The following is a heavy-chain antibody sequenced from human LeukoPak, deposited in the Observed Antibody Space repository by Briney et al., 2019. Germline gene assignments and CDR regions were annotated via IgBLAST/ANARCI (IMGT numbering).Heavy chain of an antibody. V-gene: IGHV5-10-1*01. J-gene: IGHJ4*02. D-gene: IGHD2-15*01. CDR3: ARHGRLNCSGGSCYVY. Sequence: GESLKISCKGSGYSFTSYWISWVRQMPGKGLEWMGRIDPSDSYTNYSPSFQGHVTISADKPISTAYLQWSSLKASDTAMYYCARHGRLNCSGGSCYVYWGQGTLVTVSS. CDR2: IDPSDSYT. CDR1: GYSFTSYW.